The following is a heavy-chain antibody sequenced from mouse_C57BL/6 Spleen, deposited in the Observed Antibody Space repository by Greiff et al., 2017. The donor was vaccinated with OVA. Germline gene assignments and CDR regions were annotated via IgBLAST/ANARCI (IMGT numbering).Heavy chain of an antibody. CDR3: ASYSNYVKDWYFDV. J-gene: IGHJ1*03. CDR2: IHPNSGST. D-gene: IGHD2-5*01. Sequence: QVQLQQPGAELVKPGASVKLSCKASGYTFTSYWMHWVKQRPGQGLEWIGMIHPNSGSTNYNEKFKSKATLTVDKSSSTAYMQLSSLTSEDSAVYYCASYSNYVKDWYFDVWGTGTTVTVSS. CDR1: GYTFTSYW. V-gene: IGHV1-64*01.